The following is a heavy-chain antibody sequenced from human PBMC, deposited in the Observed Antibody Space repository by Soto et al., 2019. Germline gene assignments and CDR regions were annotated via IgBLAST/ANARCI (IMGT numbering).Heavy chain of an antibody. CDR3: ARDGVAAGNINFDY. J-gene: IGHJ4*01. D-gene: IGHD6-19*01. V-gene: IGHV1-3*01. CDR2: ISGDSGNT. CDR1: GYMFTKSA. Sequence: ASVKVSCKASGYMFTKSAMHWVRQAPGQRLEWMGWISGDSGNTKYSPKLQDRVTITRDTSASTAYMELSSLRSEDTALYYCARDGVAAGNINFDYWGQGTMVTVSS.